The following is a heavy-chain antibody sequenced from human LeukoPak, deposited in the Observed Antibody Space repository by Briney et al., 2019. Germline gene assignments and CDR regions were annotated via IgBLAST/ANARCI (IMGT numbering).Heavy chain of an antibody. CDR1: GFTVSGTH. D-gene: IGHD3-16*01. J-gene: IGHJ4*02. V-gene: IGHV3-53*01. CDR2: MYTGGTT. Sequence: GGSLRLSCAASGFTVSGTHMSWVRQALGKGLEWVSAMYTGGTTYYADSVKGRFTISRDNSRNTLFLHMSSLRADDTAVYYCAKDEATSGGGLASWGQGTLVTVSS. CDR3: AKDEATSGGGLAS.